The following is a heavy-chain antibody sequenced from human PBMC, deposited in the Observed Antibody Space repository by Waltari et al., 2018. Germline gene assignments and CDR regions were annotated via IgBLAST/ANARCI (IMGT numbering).Heavy chain of an antibody. D-gene: IGHD6-6*01. V-gene: IGHV4-31*03. J-gene: IGHJ6*02. CDR2: IYHSGST. Sequence: QVQLQESGPGLVKPSQTLSLTCTVSGGSISSGGYYWSWIRQHPGKGLEWIGYIYHSGSTYYNPSLKSRVTISVDRSKNQFSLKLSSVTAADTAVYYCAREKYSSSSNYYYGMDVWGQGTTVTVSS. CDR1: GGSISSGGYY. CDR3: AREKYSSSSNYYYGMDV.